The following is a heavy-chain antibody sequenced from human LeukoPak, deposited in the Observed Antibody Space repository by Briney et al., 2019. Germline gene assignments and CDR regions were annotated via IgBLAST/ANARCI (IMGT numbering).Heavy chain of an antibody. Sequence: SETLSLTCTVSGGSISSYYWSWIRQPPGKGLEWIGYIYYSGSTNYNPSLKSRVTISVDTSKNQFSLKLSSVTAADTAVYYCARPGRTRNHFDYWGQGTLVTVSS. J-gene: IGHJ4*02. V-gene: IGHV4-59*12. CDR3: ARPGRTRNHFDY. D-gene: IGHD2-2*01. CDR1: GGSISSYY. CDR2: IYYSGST.